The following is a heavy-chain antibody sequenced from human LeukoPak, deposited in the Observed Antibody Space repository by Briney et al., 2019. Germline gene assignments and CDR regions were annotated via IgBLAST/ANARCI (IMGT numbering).Heavy chain of an antibody. D-gene: IGHD3-10*01. CDR3: ASASHGSGSYYRTN. Sequence: SETLSLTCAVYGGSFSGYYWSWIRQPAGKGLEWIGRIYTSGSTNYNPSLKSRVTMSVDTSKNQFSLKLSSVTAADTAVYYCASASHGSGSYYRTNWGQGTPVTVSS. J-gene: IGHJ4*02. V-gene: IGHV4-59*10. CDR2: IYTSGST. CDR1: GGSFSGYY.